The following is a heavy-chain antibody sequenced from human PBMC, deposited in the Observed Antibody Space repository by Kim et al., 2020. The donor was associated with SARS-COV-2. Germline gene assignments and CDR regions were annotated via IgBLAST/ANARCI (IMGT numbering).Heavy chain of an antibody. CDR3: ARGRAGVVPAPVLGRGPYYDYYAMDV. D-gene: IGHD3-3*01. Sequence: SETLSLTCAVYGGSFSVYNWSWIRQPPGKGLEWIGEINHSGSTSHSPSLKSRLTISADASKSQFSLRLKSVTAADTAVYYCARGRAGVVPAPVLGRGPYYDYYAMDVWGQ. CDR2: INHSGST. CDR1: GGSFSVYN. J-gene: IGHJ6*02. V-gene: IGHV4-34*01.